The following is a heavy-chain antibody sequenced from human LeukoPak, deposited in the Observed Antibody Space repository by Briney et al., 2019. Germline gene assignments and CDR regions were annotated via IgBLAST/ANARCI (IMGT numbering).Heavy chain of an antibody. CDR2: MNPNSGNT. CDR3: ARGGYDFREDNWFDP. J-gene: IGHJ5*02. CDR1: GYTFTSYD. D-gene: IGHD5-12*01. V-gene: IGHV1-8*01. Sequence: GASVKVSCKASGYTFTSYDINWVRQATGQGLEWMGWMNPNSGNTGYAQKFQGRVTMTRNTSISTAYMELSSLRSEDTAVYYCARGGYDFREDNWFDPWGQGTLVTVSS.